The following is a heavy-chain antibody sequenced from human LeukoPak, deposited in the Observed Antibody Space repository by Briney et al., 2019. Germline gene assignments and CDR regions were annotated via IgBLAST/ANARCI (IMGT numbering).Heavy chain of an antibody. D-gene: IGHD4-11*01. CDR3: ARDSLVATVTKWNYYYYGMDV. V-gene: IGHV4-61*01. CDR1: GGSFSSGSYY. Sequence: SETLSLTCTVPGGSFSSGSYYWSWIRQPPGKGLEWIGYIYYSGSTNYNPSLKSRVTISVDTSKNQFSLKLSSVTAADTAVYYCARDSLVATVTKWNYYYYGMDVWGQGTTVTVSS. CDR2: IYYSGST. J-gene: IGHJ6*02.